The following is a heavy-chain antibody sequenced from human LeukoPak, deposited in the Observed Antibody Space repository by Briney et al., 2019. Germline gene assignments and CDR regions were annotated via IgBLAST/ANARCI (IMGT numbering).Heavy chain of an antibody. J-gene: IGHJ4*02. CDR3: ARGGVLRFLEHLDY. CDR1: GDTFSSYY. V-gene: IGHV1-46*01. D-gene: IGHD3-3*01. CDR2: INPSGGST. Sequence: ASVKVSCKASGDTFSSYYMHWVRQAPGQGLEWMGIINPSGGSTTYAQKFKGRVTMTRDTSTSTVYMELSSLRSEDTAVYYCARGGVLRFLEHLDYWGQGTLVTVSS.